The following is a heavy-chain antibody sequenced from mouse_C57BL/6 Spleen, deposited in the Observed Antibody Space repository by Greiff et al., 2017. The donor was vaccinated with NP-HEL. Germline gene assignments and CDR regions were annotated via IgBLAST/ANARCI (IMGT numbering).Heavy chain of an antibody. Sequence: VQLQQSGAELAKPGASVKLSCKASGYTFTSYWMHWVKQRPGQGLEWIGYINPSSGYTKYNQKFKDKATLTADKSSSTAYMQLSSLTYEDSAVYYCARHYSNLYDAMDYWGQGTSVTVSS. J-gene: IGHJ4*01. D-gene: IGHD2-5*01. CDR3: ARHYSNLYDAMDY. CDR2: INPSSGYT. CDR1: GYTFTSYW. V-gene: IGHV1-7*01.